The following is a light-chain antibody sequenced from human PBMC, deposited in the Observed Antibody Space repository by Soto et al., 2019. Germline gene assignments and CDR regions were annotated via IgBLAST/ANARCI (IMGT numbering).Light chain of an antibody. J-gene: IGKJ1*01. V-gene: IGKV1-39*01. CDR1: QSISSY. Sequence: DIQMTQSPSSLSASVGDRVTITCRASQSISSYLNWYQQKPGKAPKLLIYAASSLQSGVPSRFSGSEYRTDFTLTISSLQPEDFATYYCQQSYSTRWTFGQGTKVEIK. CDR3: QQSYSTRWT. CDR2: AAS.